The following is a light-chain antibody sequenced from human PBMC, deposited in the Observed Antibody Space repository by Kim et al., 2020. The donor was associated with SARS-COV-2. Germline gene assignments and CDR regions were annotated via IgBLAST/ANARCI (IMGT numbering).Light chain of an antibody. Sequence: VTKLYSGVRSNHGSNTVNWFHKLPGTAPKLVIDSFNQRASGVPDRFSGSRSGTSAALASCGLQSEDEAEYYCAAWDDCLNGWVFGGCTQLTDL. CDR2: SFN. J-gene: IGLJ3*02. V-gene: IGLV1-44*01. CDR3: AAWDDCLNGWV. CDR1: RSNHGSNT.